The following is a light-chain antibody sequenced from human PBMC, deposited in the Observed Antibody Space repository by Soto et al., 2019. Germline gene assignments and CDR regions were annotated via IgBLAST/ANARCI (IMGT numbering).Light chain of an antibody. CDR3: QQNNRWPQIT. CDR1: QSVSSN. V-gene: IGKV3-15*01. J-gene: IGKJ5*01. Sequence: EIVMTQSPATLSVSPGERATLSCRASQSVSSNLAWYQQKPGQAPRLLIYGASTRATGIPARFSGSGSGTQFTLTISRLQSEDSAVYFCQQNNRWPQITFGQGTRLEIK. CDR2: GAS.